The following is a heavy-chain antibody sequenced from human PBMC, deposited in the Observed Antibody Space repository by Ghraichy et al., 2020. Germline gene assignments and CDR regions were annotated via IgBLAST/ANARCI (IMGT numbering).Heavy chain of an antibody. J-gene: IGHJ6*02. CDR3: ARRKYRYYGMDV. CDR2: IYYSGST. Sequence: SETLSLTCTVFGGSISSSSYYWGWIRQPPGKGLEWIGSIYYSGSTYYNPSLKSRVTISVDTSKNQFSLKLSSVTAADTAVYYCARRKYRYYGMDVWGQGTTVTVSS. D-gene: IGHD3-16*02. CDR1: GGSISSSSYY. V-gene: IGHV4-39*01.